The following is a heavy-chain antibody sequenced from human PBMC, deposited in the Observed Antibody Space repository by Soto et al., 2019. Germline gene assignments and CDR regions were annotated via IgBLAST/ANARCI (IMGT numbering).Heavy chain of an antibody. V-gene: IGHV4-59*01. Sequence: PSETLSLTCTVSGASITQYYWNWIRQSPGKGLEWIVSVSSTGSTVYNPSLTSRVTVSLDTSKNQFSLTLNSVTAADTAVYYCAAGVTYDGNFDIWGQGTMVTVSS. D-gene: IGHD5-12*01. CDR3: AAGVTYDGNFDI. J-gene: IGHJ3*02. CDR1: GASITQYY. CDR2: VSSTGST.